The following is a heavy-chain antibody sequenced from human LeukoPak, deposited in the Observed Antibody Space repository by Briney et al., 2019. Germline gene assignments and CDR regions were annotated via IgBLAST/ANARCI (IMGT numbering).Heavy chain of an antibody. CDR1: GASISGYY. J-gene: IGHJ4*02. Sequence: SETLSLTCTVSGASISGYYWSWIRQPPGKGLEWIGYMHSTGSTNQNPSLKSRVTMSVDASKNQFSLRLTSVTAADTAVYYCARYHCPTDICDGFDYWGLGTLVTVST. D-gene: IGHD2-8*01. CDR3: ARYHCPTDICDGFDY. CDR2: MHSTGST. V-gene: IGHV4-59*01.